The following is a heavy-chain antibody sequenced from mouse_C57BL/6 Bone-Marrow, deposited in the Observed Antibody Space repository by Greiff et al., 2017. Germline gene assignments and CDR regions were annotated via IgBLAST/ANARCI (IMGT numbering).Heavy chain of an antibody. Sequence: DVKLMESGGGLVQPGGSLKLSCAASGFTFSDYGMAWVRQAPRKGPEWVAFISNLAYSIYYADTVTGRFTISRENAKNTLYLEMSSLRSEDTAMYYCARPWGGAMDYWGQGTSVTVSS. D-gene: IGHD4-1*01. CDR2: ISNLAYSI. V-gene: IGHV5-15*01. CDR1: GFTFSDYG. CDR3: ARPWGGAMDY. J-gene: IGHJ4*01.